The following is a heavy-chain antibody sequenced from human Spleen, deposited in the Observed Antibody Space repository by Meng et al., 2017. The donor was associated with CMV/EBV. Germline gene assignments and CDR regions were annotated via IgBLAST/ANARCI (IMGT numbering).Heavy chain of an antibody. D-gene: IGHD5-12*01. CDR1: GFTFSDYY. V-gene: IGHV3-11*01. J-gene: IGHJ4*02. CDR3: ARENFLRKNREGDY. CDR2: ISSSGSTI. Sequence: GESLKISCAASGFTFSDYYMSWIRQAPGKGLEWVSYISSSGSTIYYADSVKGRFTISRDNAKNSLYLQMNSLRAEDTAVYYCARENFLRKNREGDYWGQGTLVTVSS.